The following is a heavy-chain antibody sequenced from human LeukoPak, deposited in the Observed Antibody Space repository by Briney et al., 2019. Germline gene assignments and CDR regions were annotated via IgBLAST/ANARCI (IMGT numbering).Heavy chain of an antibody. CDR3: AKVMKGSERLTMVRGVIIKTAGLYYMDV. CDR1: GFTLGSYA. J-gene: IGHJ6*03. Sequence: PGGSLRLSCAASGFTLGSYAMSWVRQAPGKGLEWVSSISASGGSTNYADSVKGRFTISRDNPKNTVYLQMNSLRAEDTAVYYCAKVMKGSERLTMVRGVIIKTAGLYYMDVWGKGTTVTVSS. V-gene: IGHV3-23*01. CDR2: ISASGGST. D-gene: IGHD3-10*01.